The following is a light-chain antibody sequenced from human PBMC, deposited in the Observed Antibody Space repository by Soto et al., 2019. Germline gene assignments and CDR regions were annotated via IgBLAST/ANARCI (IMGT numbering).Light chain of an antibody. V-gene: IGLV1-40*01. J-gene: IGLJ2*01. CDR3: SAWDDNIYGPV. CDR2: GNS. CDR1: SSNIGAGYD. Sequence: QSVLTQPPSVSGAPGQRVTISCTGSSSNIGAGYDVHWYQQLPGTAPKLLIYGNSNRPSGVPDRFSGSKSGTSASLAITGLQAEDEADYFCSAWDDNIYGPVFGGGTKLTVL.